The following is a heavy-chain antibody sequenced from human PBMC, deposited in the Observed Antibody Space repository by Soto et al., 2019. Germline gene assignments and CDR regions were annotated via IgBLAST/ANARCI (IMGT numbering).Heavy chain of an antibody. CDR3: ARDRSDSSGWYGPFYYYGMDV. V-gene: IGHV6-1*01. D-gene: IGHD6-19*01. J-gene: IGHJ6*02. Sequence: SQTLSLTCAISGDSVSSNSAAWNWIRQSPSRGLEWLGRTYYRSKWYNDYAVSVKSRITINPDTSKNQFSLQLNSVTPEDTAVYYCARDRSDSSGWYGPFYYYGMDVWGQGTTVTVSS. CDR1: GDSVSSNSAA. CDR2: TYYRSKWYN.